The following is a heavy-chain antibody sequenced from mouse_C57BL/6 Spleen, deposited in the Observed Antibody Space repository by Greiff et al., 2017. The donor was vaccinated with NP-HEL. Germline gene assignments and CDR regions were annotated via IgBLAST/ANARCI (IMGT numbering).Heavy chain of an antibody. CDR2: IGPGSGST. Sequence: QVQLKQSGAELVKPGASVKISCKASGYTFTDYYINWVKQRPGQGLEWIGKIGPGSGSTYYNEKFKGKATLTADKSSSTVYMELSRLTSEDSAVYFCARHEGESSYYDWAYWGQGTLVTVSA. D-gene: IGHD2-4*01. CDR3: ARHEGESSYYDWAY. V-gene: IGHV1-77*01. CDR1: GYTFTDYY. J-gene: IGHJ3*01.